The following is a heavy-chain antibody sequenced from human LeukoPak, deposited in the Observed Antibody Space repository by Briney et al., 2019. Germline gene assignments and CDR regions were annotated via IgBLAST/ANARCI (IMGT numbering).Heavy chain of an antibody. CDR3: ARDPGDIVVVVAAPGSRNWFDP. CDR1: GGSISSSSYY. Sequence: PSETPSLTCTVSGGSISSSSYYWGWIRQPPGKGLEWIGSIYYSGSTYYNPSLKSRVTISVDTSKNQFSLKLSSVTAADTAVYYCARDPGDIVVVVAAPGSRNWFDPWGQGTLVTVSS. J-gene: IGHJ5*02. D-gene: IGHD2-15*01. V-gene: IGHV4-39*01. CDR2: IYYSGST.